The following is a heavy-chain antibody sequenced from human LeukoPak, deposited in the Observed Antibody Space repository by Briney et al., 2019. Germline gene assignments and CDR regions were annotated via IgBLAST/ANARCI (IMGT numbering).Heavy chain of an antibody. CDR1: GYTFTTYG. V-gene: IGHV1-18*01. J-gene: IGHJ4*02. D-gene: IGHD5-12*01. CDR2: ISARSGNT. CDR3: ARDSLVSGYDYDY. Sequence: ASVKVSCTASGYTFTTYGITWVRQAPGQGHEWMGWISARSGNTNFAHKVQGRVTLTTDTSTSTAYMELRSLRSDDKAVYYCARDSLVSGYDYDYWGQGTLVTVSS.